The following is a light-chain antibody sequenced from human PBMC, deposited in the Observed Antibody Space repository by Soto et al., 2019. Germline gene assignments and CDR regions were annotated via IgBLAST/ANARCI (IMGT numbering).Light chain of an antibody. V-gene: IGKV3D-11*01. J-gene: IGKJ5*01. CDR2: DAS. CDR3: QQYGTSPIT. CDR1: QGVSSY. Sequence: EIVLTQSPATLSLSPGESATLSCRASQGVSSYLAWYQQKPGQAPRLLIYDASNRATGIPARFSGSGSESDFTLTISSLEPEDFAVYHCQQYGTSPITYGQGTRLDNK.